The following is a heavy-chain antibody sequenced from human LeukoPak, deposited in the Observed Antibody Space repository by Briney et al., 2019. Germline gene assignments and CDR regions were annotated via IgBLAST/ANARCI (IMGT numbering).Heavy chain of an antibody. Sequence: SETLSLTCAVYGGSFSGYYWSWIRQPPGKGLEWIGEINHSGGTNYDPSLKSRVTISVDTSKNQFSLKLSSVTAADTAVYYCARIERYSSSSDYWGQGTLVTVSS. D-gene: IGHD6-6*01. CDR3: ARIERYSSSSDY. V-gene: IGHV4-34*01. CDR1: GGSFSGYY. CDR2: INHSGGT. J-gene: IGHJ4*02.